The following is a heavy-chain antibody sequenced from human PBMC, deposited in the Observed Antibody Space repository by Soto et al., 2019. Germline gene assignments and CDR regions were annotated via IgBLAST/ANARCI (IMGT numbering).Heavy chain of an antibody. D-gene: IGHD4-17*01. V-gene: IGHV3-23*01. Sequence: GGSLRLSCAASGFTFSSYAMSWVRQAPGKGLEWVSSISGTGGSTYYADTVKGRFNISRDNSKNTLYLQMHSLRADDTAVYYCAKFSRRTRDYPTNAGFDYWGQGTLVTVSS. CDR1: GFTFSSYA. CDR3: AKFSRRTRDYPTNAGFDY. CDR2: ISGTGGST. J-gene: IGHJ4*02.